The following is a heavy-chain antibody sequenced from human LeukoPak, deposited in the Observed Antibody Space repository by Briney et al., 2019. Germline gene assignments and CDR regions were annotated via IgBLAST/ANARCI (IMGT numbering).Heavy chain of an antibody. CDR3: AKDLPYYDFWSGYFGGGNWFDP. CDR1: GFTFSSYA. J-gene: IGHJ5*02. Sequence: PGGSLRLSCAASGFTFSSYAMSWVRQAPGKGLEWVSAISGSGGSTYYADSVKGRFTISRDNSKNTLYLQMNSLRAEDTAVYYCAKDLPYYDFWSGYFGGGNWFDPWGQGTLVTASS. D-gene: IGHD3-3*01. V-gene: IGHV3-23*01. CDR2: ISGSGGST.